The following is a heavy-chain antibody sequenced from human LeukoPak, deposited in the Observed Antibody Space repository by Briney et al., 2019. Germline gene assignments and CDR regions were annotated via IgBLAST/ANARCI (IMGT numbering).Heavy chain of an antibody. CDR2: IKQDGSEK. J-gene: IGHJ5*02. CDR1: GFTFSNYW. Sequence: GGSLRLSCAASGFTFSNYWMSWVRQAPGKGLEWVANIKQDGSEKYYVDSVKGRFTISRDNAKNSLYLQMNSLRAEDTAVYYCARDKHGENWFDPWGQGTLVTVSS. V-gene: IGHV3-7*01. CDR3: ARDKHGENWFDP.